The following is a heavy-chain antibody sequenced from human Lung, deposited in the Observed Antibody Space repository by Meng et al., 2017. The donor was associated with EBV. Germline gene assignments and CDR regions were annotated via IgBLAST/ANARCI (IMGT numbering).Heavy chain of an antibody. CDR2: INHSGST. D-gene: IGHD1-14*01. CDR3: ARDPTGGEDHQRV. J-gene: IGHJ4*02. Sequence: QVTLQQWGAGLLKPSETLSLTCAVYGGSFSGYYWSWIRQPPGKGLEWIGEINHSGSTNYNPSLKSRVTISVDTSKNQFSLKLSSVTAADTAVYYCARDPTGGEDHQRVWGQGTLVTVSS. CDR1: GGSFSGYY. V-gene: IGHV4-34*01.